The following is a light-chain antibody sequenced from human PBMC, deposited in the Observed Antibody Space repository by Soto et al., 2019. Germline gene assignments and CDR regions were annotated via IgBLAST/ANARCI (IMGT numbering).Light chain of an antibody. CDR2: GAS. Sequence: EIVMTQSPATLSVSPGQRASLSCRASQRVSTTVAWYHQKPGQAPRLLVYGASSRATGIPARFSGSGAGPDFTLTIPSLQSEDFGVYFCQQYKDWPKTLGQGTKVEIK. V-gene: IGKV3-15*01. CDR3: QQYKDWPKT. J-gene: IGKJ1*01. CDR1: QRVSTT.